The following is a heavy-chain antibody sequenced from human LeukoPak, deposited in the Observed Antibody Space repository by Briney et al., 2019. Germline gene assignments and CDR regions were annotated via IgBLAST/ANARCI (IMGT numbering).Heavy chain of an antibody. CDR3: ARDTTYYYDSSGPPHFQH. V-gene: IGHV3-30*19. D-gene: IGHD3-22*01. J-gene: IGHJ1*01. CDR1: GFTFSDYG. Sequence: GGSLRLSCAASGFTFSDYGMHWVRQAPGKGLEWVAVISYDGSNKYYADSVKGRFTISRDNSKNTLYLQMNSLRAEDTAVYYCARDTTYYYDSSGPPHFQHWGQGTLVTVSS. CDR2: ISYDGSNK.